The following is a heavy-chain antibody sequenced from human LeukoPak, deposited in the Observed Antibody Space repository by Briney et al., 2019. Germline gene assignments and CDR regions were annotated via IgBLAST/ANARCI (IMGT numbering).Heavy chain of an antibody. J-gene: IGHJ4*02. CDR2: VHLDGRT. Sequence: SETLSLTCGVSGGSVTSTNWWTWVRQPPGKGLEWIGEVHLDGRTNYNPSLKSRLTMSVDLSENHVSPKLTSVTSADTAVYYCAREGGFYRPLDYSGQGTLVTVSS. V-gene: IGHV4-4*02. D-gene: IGHD3-3*01. CDR3: AREGGFYRPLDY. CDR1: GGSVTSTNW.